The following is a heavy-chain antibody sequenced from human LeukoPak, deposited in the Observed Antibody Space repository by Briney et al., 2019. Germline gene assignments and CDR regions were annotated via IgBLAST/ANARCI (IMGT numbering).Heavy chain of an antibody. CDR1: GGTFSSYA. CDR3: ARDSGSYSDDY. J-gene: IGHJ4*02. CDR2: IIPILGIA. Sequence: SVKVSCKASGGTFSSYAISWVRQAPGQGLEWMGRIIPILGIANYAQKFQGRVTITADKSTSTAYMELSSLRSEDTAVYYCARDSGSYSDDYWGQGTLVTVSS. D-gene: IGHD1-26*01. V-gene: IGHV1-69*04.